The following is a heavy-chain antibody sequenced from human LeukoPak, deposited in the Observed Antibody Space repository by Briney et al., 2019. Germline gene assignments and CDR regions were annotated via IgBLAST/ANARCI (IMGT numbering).Heavy chain of an antibody. J-gene: IGHJ4*02. CDR2: INHSGST. CDR1: GGSFSAYY. Sequence: SETLSLTCAVYGGSFSAYYWSWIRQPPGKGLEWIGEINHSGSTNYNPSLKSRVTISVDTSKNQYSLKLSSATAADTAVYYCARGGFYCRGDCYVDYWGQGTLVTVSS. CDR3: ARGGFYCRGDCYVDY. V-gene: IGHV4-34*01. D-gene: IGHD2-21*02.